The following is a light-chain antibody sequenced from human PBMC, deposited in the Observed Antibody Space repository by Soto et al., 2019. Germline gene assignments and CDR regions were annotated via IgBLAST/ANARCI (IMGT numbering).Light chain of an antibody. CDR3: QQYGTSPWA. Sequence: PGDRAILSCRASQPVSSRFLAWYQQKLGQAPRLLIYGVSSRAAGIPDRFSGSGSGTDFTLTISRLEPEDFAVYYCQQYGTSPWAFGQGTKVEIK. J-gene: IGKJ1*01. V-gene: IGKV3-20*01. CDR1: QPVSSRF. CDR2: GVS.